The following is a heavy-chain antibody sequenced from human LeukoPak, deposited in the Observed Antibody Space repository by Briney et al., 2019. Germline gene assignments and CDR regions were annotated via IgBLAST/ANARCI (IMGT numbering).Heavy chain of an antibody. J-gene: IGHJ4*02. CDR2: INPSGGST. V-gene: IGHV1-46*01. Sequence: ASVKVSCKASGYTFTSYYMHWVRQAPGQGLEWMGIINPSGGSTSYAQKFQGRVTMTRDTSTSTVYMELSSLRSEDTAVYYCARDLYYYDSSGYYYDSGDYWGRGTLVTVSS. D-gene: IGHD3-22*01. CDR3: ARDLYYYDSSGYYYDSGDY. CDR1: GYTFTSYY.